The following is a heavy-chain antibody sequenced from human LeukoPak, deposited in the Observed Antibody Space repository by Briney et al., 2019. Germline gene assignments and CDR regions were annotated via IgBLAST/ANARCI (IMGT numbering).Heavy chain of an antibody. CDR3: AKNPSGSGRFDP. J-gene: IGHJ5*02. D-gene: IGHD3-10*01. Sequence: GGSLRLSCAASGFTFSSYAMSWVRQAPGKGLEWASAISGSGGSTYYADSVKGRFTISRDNSENTLYLQMNSLRAEDTAVYYCAKNPSGSGRFDPWGQGTLVTVSS. CDR2: ISGSGGST. CDR1: GFTFSSYA. V-gene: IGHV3-23*01.